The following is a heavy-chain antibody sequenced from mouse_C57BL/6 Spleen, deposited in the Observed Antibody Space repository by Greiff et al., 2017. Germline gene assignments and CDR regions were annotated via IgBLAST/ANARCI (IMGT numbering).Heavy chain of an antibody. V-gene: IGHV1-18*01. CDR1: GYTFTDYN. CDR2: INPNNGGT. J-gene: IGHJ4*01. CDR3: ARSPYDGYYNYAMDY. Sequence: EVQLQQSGPELVKPGASVKIPCKASGYTFTDYNMDWVKQSHGKSLDWIGDINPNNGGTIYNQKFKGKATLTVDKSSSTAYMELRSLTSEDTAVYYCARSPYDGYYNYAMDYWGQGTSVTVSS. D-gene: IGHD2-3*01.